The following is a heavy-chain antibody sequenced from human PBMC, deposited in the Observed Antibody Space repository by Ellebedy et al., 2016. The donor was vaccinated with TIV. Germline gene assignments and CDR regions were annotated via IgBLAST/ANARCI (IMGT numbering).Heavy chain of an antibody. J-gene: IGHJ4*02. CDR2: VSYRGST. V-gene: IGHV4-34*11. Sequence: MPSETLSLTCVVKGGSFNGYFWSWIRQSPGKGLEWIGYVSYRGSTNYNPSLTSRVTISVDPSKNQFSLNLRSVTAADTAIYYCARQTRNTGAYTDDYWGQGSLVTVSS. CDR1: GGSFNGYF. CDR3: ARQTRNTGAYTDDY. D-gene: IGHD1-1*01.